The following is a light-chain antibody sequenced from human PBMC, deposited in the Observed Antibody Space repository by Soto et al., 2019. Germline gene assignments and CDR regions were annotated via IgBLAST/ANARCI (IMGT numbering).Light chain of an antibody. J-gene: IGLJ2*01. CDR3: LLYYGGAQLV. Sequence: QTVVTQEPSLTVSPGGTVTLTCASSTGAVTSGYCPNWFQQKPGQAPRALIYDTSNKHSWTPARFSGSLLGGKAALTLSGVQPEDEAEYYCLLYYGGAQLVFGGGTKLTVL. V-gene: IGLV7-43*01. CDR2: DTS. CDR1: TGAVTSGYC.